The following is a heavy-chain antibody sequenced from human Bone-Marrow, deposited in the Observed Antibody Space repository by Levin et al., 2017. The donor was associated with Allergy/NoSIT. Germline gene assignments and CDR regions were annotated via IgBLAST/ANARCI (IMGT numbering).Heavy chain of an antibody. CDR1: GYTFAHYG. Sequence: ASVKVSCKTSGYTFAHYGIHWLRQAPGQTLEWMGWIAGGTGDSQYLEKLQDRLTITRDTSSSTVFMELSSLRSEDTAVYFCAREALTLGAPTGTWYDPWGQGTLVTVSS. V-gene: IGHV1-3*01. D-gene: IGHD3-10*01. CDR3: AREALTLGAPTGTWYDP. CDR2: IAGGTGDS. J-gene: IGHJ5*02.